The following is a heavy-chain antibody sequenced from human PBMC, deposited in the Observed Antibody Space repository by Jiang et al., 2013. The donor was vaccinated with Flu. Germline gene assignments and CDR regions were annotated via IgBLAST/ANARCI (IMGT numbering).Heavy chain of an antibody. D-gene: IGHD7-27*01. V-gene: IGHV2-5*02. J-gene: IGHJ4*02. CDR2: IYWDDDK. CDR1: GFSLSTSGVG. CDR3: AHRGAGDDPFDY. Sequence: KPTQTLTLTCTFSGFSLSTSGVGVGWIRQPPGKALEWLALIYWDDDKRYSPSLKSRLTITKDTSKNQVVLTMTNMDPVDTATYYCAHRGAGDDPFDYWGQGTLVTVSS.